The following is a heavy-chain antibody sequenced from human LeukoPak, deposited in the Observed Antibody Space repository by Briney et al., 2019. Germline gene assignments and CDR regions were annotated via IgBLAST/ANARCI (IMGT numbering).Heavy chain of an antibody. D-gene: IGHD2-15*01. J-gene: IGHJ4*02. V-gene: IGHV4-34*01. CDR3: ASFRWAVGFEY. CDR1: GGSFSGYY. Sequence: PSETLSLTCAVYGGSFSGYYWSYIRQTPGKGLEWIGEISHSGGTNYNPSLKSRLTISVDTSKNHFSLKLNSVTAADTAVYYCASFRWAVGFEYWDQGTLVTVSS. CDR2: ISHSGGT.